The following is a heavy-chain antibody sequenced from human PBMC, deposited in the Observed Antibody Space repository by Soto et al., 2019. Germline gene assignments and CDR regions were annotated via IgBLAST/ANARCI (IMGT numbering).Heavy chain of an antibody. CDR3: AGGRIVVVGSRAYYGMDV. Sequence: QVHLLLQSGAEVKKPGSSVKVSCKASGGTPSNSAISWVRQAPGQGLEWIGGIIPVFGLVKYAQNFQGRVTITADESTNTAYLELSRLRPEDTAVYYCAGGRIVVVGSRAYYGMDVWGQGTTVTVSS. CDR2: IIPVFGLV. D-gene: IGHD3-22*01. J-gene: IGHJ6*02. CDR1: GGTPSNSA. V-gene: IGHV1-69*01.